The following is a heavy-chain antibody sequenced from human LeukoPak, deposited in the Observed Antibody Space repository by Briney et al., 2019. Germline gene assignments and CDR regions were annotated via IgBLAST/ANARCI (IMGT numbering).Heavy chain of an antibody. CDR2: ISYDGSNK. D-gene: IGHD1-1*01. CDR3: AYYHVNEEPPTF. J-gene: IGHJ4*02. Sequence: GGSLRLSCAASGFTFSSYAMHWVRQAPGKGLEWVAVISYDGSNKYYADSVKGRFTISRDNSKNTLYLQMNSLRAEDTAVYYCAYYHVNEEPPTFWGQGTLVTVSS. CDR1: GFTFSSYA. V-gene: IGHV3-30*04.